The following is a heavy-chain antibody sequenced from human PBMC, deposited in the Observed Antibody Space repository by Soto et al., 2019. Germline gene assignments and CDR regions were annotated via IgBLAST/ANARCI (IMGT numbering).Heavy chain of an antibody. D-gene: IGHD4-17*01. Sequence: SEPLSLTCSVSGVPVSSRSFYWSWFRQPPGKGLEWVGKIYYSGSIEYNPSLKSRVTISIDTSKNQFSLKLSSVIAADTAVYYCARDYGGDYWGQGTLVNVS. CDR2: IYYSGSI. J-gene: IGHJ4*02. CDR3: ARDYGGDY. V-gene: IGHV4-61*01. CDR1: GVPVSSRSFY.